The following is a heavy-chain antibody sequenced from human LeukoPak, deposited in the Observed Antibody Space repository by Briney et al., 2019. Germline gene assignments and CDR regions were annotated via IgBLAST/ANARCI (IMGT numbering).Heavy chain of an antibody. J-gene: IGHJ4*02. D-gene: IGHD7-27*01. CDR1: GFTFSSYA. V-gene: IGHV3-23*01. CDR2: VSANGVGT. Sequence: GGSLRLSCAASGFTFSSYAMSWLRQAPGKGLEWVSTVSANGVGTYYTDSVKGRFTISRDNSKDTLYLQMNSLRAEDTAVYHCAKEAGHWDFDYWGQGTLVTVSS. CDR3: AKEAGHWDFDY.